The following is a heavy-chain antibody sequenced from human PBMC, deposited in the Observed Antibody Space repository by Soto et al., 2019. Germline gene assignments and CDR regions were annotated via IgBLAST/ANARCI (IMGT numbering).Heavy chain of an antibody. CDR1: GDRFTDYH. J-gene: IGHJ6*01. CDR3: ARGDSTDCSNGVCSFFYNHDMQV. V-gene: IGHV1-2*04. Sequence: VSSVKVSCKASGDRFTDYHIHWVRQAPGQGLEWLGRINPKSGGTSTAQKFQGWVTMTTDTSISTASMELTRLTSDDTAIYYCARGDSTDCSNGVCSFFYNHDMQVWGQATTVTVSS. D-gene: IGHD2-8*01. CDR2: INPKSGGT.